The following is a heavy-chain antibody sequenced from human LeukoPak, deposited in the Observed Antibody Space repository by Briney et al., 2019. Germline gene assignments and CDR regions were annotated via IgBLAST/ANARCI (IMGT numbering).Heavy chain of an antibody. D-gene: IGHD6-13*01. V-gene: IGHV3-53*01. Sequence: GGSLRLSCAASGFTFSSNYMSWVRQAPGKGLEWVSVIYSGGSTYYADSVKGRFTISRDNSKNTLYLQMSSLRAEDTAVYYCARDLSDSSSWYWFDPWGQGTLVTVSS. CDR3: ARDLSDSSSWYWFDP. CDR2: IYSGGST. CDR1: GFTFSSNY. J-gene: IGHJ5*02.